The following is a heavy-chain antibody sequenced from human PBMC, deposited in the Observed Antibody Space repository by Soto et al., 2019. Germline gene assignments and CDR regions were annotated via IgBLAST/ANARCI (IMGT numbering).Heavy chain of an antibody. CDR2: IDTDGGGT. V-gene: IGHV3-74*01. CDR3: ATVFDL. Sequence: EVQLVESGGGLVQPGGSLRVSCAASGFTLRSHRIHWVRQAPGKGLEWVSRIDTDGGGTSYADSVKGRFTISTDNAKNTVYLQMNGLRAEDTAVYYCATVFDLWGQVTLVTVSS. CDR1: GFTLRSHR. J-gene: IGHJ5*02.